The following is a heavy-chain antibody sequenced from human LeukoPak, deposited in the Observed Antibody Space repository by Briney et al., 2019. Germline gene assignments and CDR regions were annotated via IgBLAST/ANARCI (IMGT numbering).Heavy chain of an antibody. Sequence: SETLSLTCTVSGGSISSSSYYWGWIRQPPGKGLEWIGSIYYSGSTYYNPSLKSRVTISVDTSKNQFSLKLSSVTAADTAVYYCARGGSSWLDNWFDPWGQGTLVTVSS. J-gene: IGHJ5*02. CDR3: ARGGSSWLDNWFDP. CDR1: GGSISSSSYY. V-gene: IGHV4-39*07. CDR2: IYYSGST. D-gene: IGHD6-13*01.